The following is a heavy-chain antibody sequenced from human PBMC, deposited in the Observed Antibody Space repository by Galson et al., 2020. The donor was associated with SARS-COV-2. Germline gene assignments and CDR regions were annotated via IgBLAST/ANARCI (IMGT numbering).Heavy chain of an antibody. CDR1: GGSISSGGYY. D-gene: IGHD6-25*01. V-gene: IGHV4-31*02. Sequence: SQTLSLTCTVSGGSISSGGYYWSWIRQHPGKGLEWIGYIYYSGSTYYNPSLKSRVTISVDTSKNQFSLKLSSVTAADTAVYYCARDPRAAGYYYYGMDVWGQGTTVTVSS. J-gene: IGHJ6*02. CDR2: IYYSGST. CDR3: ARDPRAAGYYYYGMDV.